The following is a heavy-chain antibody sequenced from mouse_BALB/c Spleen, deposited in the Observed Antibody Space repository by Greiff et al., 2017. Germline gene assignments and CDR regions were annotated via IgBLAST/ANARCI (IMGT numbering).Heavy chain of an antibody. CDR3: TRAFKTGYSPRYFDV. Sequence: EVKLMESGGGLVKPGGSLKLSCAASGFTFSSYTMSWVRQTPEKRLEWVATISSGGSYTYYPDSVKGRFTISRDNAKNTLYLQMSSLKSEDTAMYYCTRAFKTGYSPRYFDVWGAGTTVTVSS. CDR1: GFTFSSYT. V-gene: IGHV5-6-4*01. J-gene: IGHJ1*01. CDR2: ISSGGSYT. D-gene: IGHD2-3*01.